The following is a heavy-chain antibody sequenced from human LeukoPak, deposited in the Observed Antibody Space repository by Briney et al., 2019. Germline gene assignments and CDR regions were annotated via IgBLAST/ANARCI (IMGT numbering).Heavy chain of an antibody. J-gene: IGHJ3*02. Sequence: PGGSLRLSCAASGFTFDDYGMSWVRQAPGKGLEWVSGINWNGGSTGYADSVKGRFTISRDNAKNSLYLQMNSLRAEDTALYHCARLSLYCTGGSCYSDAFDIWGQGTMVTVSS. CDR3: ARLSLYCTGGSCYSDAFDI. V-gene: IGHV3-20*01. D-gene: IGHD2-15*01. CDR2: INWNGGST. CDR1: GFTFDDYG.